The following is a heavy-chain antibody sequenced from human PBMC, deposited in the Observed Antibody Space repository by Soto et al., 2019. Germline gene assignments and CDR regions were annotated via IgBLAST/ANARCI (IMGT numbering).Heavy chain of an antibody. J-gene: IGHJ6*02. CDR2: LSGSGSSA. CDR1: GFIFSDYA. V-gene: IGHV3-23*01. Sequence: PGGSLRLSCAASGFIFSDYAMSWVRQAPGEGLEWVSALSGSGSSAYYADSVKGRFTISRDNLKNTVSLQMDNLTVEDTAVYYCAKGGVTRSYYYAMDVWGQGTTVTVSS. CDR3: AKGGVTRSYYYAMDV.